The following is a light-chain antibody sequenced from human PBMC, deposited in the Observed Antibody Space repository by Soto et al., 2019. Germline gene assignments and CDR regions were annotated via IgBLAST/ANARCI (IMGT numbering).Light chain of an antibody. J-gene: IGKJ5*01. CDR3: QQYGSSPIT. CDR2: DAS. Sequence: EIVLTQSPATLSFSPGERATLSCGASADVSSSYVAWYQQKSGLAPRLLIHDASSRATGIPDRFSGSKSGTDFTLTIRRLEPEDAGVYYCQQYGSSPITFGQGTRL. CDR1: ADVSSSY. V-gene: IGKV3D-20*01.